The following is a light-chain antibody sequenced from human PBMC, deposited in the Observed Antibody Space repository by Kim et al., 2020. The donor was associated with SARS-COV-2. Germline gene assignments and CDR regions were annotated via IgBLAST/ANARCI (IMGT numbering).Light chain of an antibody. J-gene: IGLJ2*01. CDR1: RRDIGGFEY. V-gene: IGLV2-14*03. CDR3: SSKTSSSTLV. Sequence: QSALTQPASVSGSPGQSLTISCTGTRRDIGGFEYVSWYQQHPGKAPRLLIFAVTNRASGVSTRFSASKSGNTASLTISGLQADDEADYYCSSKTSSSTLVFGGGTKLTVL. CDR2: AVT.